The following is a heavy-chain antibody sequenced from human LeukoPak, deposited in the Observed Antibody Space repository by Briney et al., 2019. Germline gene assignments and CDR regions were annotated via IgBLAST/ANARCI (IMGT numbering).Heavy chain of an antibody. CDR1: GYTFTDYY. J-gene: IGHJ4*02. Sequence: ASVKVSCKASGYTFTDYYIHWVRQAPGQGLEWMGWIHTNSGGTNYAQNLQGRVTMTRDTSISTANMELSWLRSDDTAVYYCSRGGTTTETTYPIDYWGQGTLVTVSS. CDR2: IHTNSGGT. V-gene: IGHV1-2*02. D-gene: IGHD4-17*01. CDR3: SRGGTTTETTYPIDY.